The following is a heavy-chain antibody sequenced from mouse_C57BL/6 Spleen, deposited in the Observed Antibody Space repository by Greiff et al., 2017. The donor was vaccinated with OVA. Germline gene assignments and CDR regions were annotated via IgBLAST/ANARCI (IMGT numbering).Heavy chain of an antibody. V-gene: IGHV1-64*01. D-gene: IGHD2-4*01. J-gene: IGHJ3*01. CDR3: ASHYDYDPAWFAY. Sequence: VQLQQPGAELVKPGASVKLSCKASGYTFTSYWMHWVKTRPGQGLEWIGMIHPNSGSTNDNEKFKSKATLTVDKSSSTAYMQLSSLTSEDSAVYYCASHYDYDPAWFAYWGQGTLVTVSA. CDR1: GYTFTSYW. CDR2: IHPNSGST.